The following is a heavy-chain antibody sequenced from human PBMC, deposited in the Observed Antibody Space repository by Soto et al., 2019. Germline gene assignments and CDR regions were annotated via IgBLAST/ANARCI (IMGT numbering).Heavy chain of an antibody. CDR1: GYTFTGYY. D-gene: IGHD1-26*01. CDR3: ARDSGSYSWFDP. J-gene: IGHJ5*02. CDR2: INPNSGGT. V-gene: IGHV1-2*02. Sequence: GASVKVSCKASGYTFTGYYMHWVRQAPGQGLEWMGWINPNSGGTNYAQKFQGRVTMTRDTSISTAYMELSRLRSDDTAVYCCARDSGSYSWFDPWGQGTLVTVSS.